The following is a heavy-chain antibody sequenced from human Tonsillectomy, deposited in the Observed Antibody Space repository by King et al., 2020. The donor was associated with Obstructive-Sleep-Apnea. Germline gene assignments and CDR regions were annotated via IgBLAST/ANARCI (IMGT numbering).Heavy chain of an antibody. Sequence: QLQLQESGPGLVRPSETLSLTCTVSGGSLTNYYWTWIRQPPGKRLEVIGYIYYSGSTDYNPSLKSRVTMSVNMSKNQFSLKLSSVTAADTAVYYCARESYNSGWYGADYYYSGMDVWGQGTTVIVSS. J-gene: IGHJ6*02. CDR1: GGSLTNYY. V-gene: IGHV4-59*01. CDR3: ARESYNSGWYGADYYYSGMDV. D-gene: IGHD6-19*01. CDR2: IYYSGST.